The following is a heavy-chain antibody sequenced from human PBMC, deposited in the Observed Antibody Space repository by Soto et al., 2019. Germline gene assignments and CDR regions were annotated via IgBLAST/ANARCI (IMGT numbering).Heavy chain of an antibody. CDR3: ARVGCGELLALGMDV. Sequence: QVQLQESGPGLVKPSQTLSLTCTVSGGSISSGDYYWSWIRQPPGKGLEWIGYIYYSGSTYYNPSLKSRITVPVDTSKNKFSLKVSSVTAAETAEYYCARVGCGELLALGMDVWGQGTTVTVSS. J-gene: IGHJ6*02. V-gene: IGHV4-30-4*01. CDR2: IYYSGST. D-gene: IGHD3-10*01. CDR1: GGSISSGDYY.